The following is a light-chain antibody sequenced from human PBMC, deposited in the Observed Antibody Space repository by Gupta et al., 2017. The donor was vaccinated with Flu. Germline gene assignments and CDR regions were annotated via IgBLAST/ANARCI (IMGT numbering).Light chain of an antibody. CDR1: QGISSY. V-gene: IGKV1-9*01. J-gene: IGKJ1*01. Sequence: IQLTQSPSFLSASVGDSVTFTCRASQGISSYLAWYQQKPGKAPKLLIDAASTLQSGVPSRFSGSGSGTEFTLTISSLQPEDFATYYCQQVNSYPRTFGQGTKVEIK. CDR2: AAS. CDR3: QQVNSYPRT.